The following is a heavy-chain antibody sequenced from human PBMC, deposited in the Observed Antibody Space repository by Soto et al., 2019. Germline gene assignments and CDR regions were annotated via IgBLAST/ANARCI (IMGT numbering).Heavy chain of an antibody. V-gene: IGHV1-69*01. D-gene: IGHD3-10*01. J-gene: IGHJ4*02. Sequence: QVQLVQSGAEVKKPGSSVKVSCKASGGTFSRYAISWVRQAPGQGLEWMGGIIPIFGTANYAQKFQGRVTITADESTSTAYIELSSLRSEDTAVYYCARDPGDYYGSGSYDYWGQGTLVTVSS. CDR1: GGTFSRYA. CDR3: ARDPGDYYGSGSYDY. CDR2: IIPIFGTA.